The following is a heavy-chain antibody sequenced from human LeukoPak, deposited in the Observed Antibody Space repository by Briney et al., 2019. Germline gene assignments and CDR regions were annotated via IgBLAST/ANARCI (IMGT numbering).Heavy chain of an antibody. V-gene: IGHV3-73*01. D-gene: IGHD1-20*01. CDR2: IRSKANSYAT. CDR3: TSGPITGTTGDY. CDR1: GGTFSGSA. J-gene: IGHJ4*02. Sequence: GASVTVSCKASGGTFSGSAMHWVRQASGKGLEWVGRIRSKANSYATAYAASVKGRFTISRDDSKNTAYLQMNSLKTEDTAVYYCTSGPITGTTGDYWGQGTLVTVSS.